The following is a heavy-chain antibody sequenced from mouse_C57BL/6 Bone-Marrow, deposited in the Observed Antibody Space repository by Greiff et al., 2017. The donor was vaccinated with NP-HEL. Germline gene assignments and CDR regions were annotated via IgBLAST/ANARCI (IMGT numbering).Heavy chain of an antibody. CDR3: TTLFITTVAGGY. J-gene: IGHJ2*01. CDR2: IDPENGDT. V-gene: IGHV14-4*01. D-gene: IGHD1-1*01. Sequence: EVQGVESGAELVRPGASVKLSCTASGFNIKDDYMHWVKQRPEQGLEWIGWIDPENGDTEYASKFQGKATITADTSSNTAYLQLSSLTSEDTAVYYCTTLFITTVAGGYWGQGTTLTVSS. CDR1: GFNIKDDY.